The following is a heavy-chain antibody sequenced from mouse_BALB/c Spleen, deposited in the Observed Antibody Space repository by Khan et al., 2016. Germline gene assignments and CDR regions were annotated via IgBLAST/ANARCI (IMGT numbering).Heavy chain of an antibody. CDR3: ARGYFGSNYCDY. D-gene: IGHD1-1*01. CDR1: GYTFSNYW. J-gene: IGHJ2*01. V-gene: IGHV1-87*01. Sequence: QVQLQQPGAELARPGASVKLSCKASGYTFSNYWMQWVKQRPGQGLEWVGAIYPGDGDTRYTQKFKGKATLTADKSSSTAYMQLSSLASEDSAVYYCARGYFGSNYCDYWGQGTTLTVSS. CDR2: IYPGDGDT.